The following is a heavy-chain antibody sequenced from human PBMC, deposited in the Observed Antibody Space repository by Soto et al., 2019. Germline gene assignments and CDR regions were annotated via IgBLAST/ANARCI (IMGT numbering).Heavy chain of an antibody. CDR3: ARGPYGDNAFDI. CDR1: GYSFTDYY. D-gene: IGHD4-17*01. V-gene: IGHV1-2*02. Sequence: ASVKVSCKASGYSFTDYYMHWIRQAPGQGLEWMGWIAPHRDGTEFAQKFQGGITLTGDTSTSTAYMELKGLTSADTAVYFCARGPYGDNAFDIWGQGTVVTVSS. J-gene: IGHJ5*02. CDR2: IAPHRDGT.